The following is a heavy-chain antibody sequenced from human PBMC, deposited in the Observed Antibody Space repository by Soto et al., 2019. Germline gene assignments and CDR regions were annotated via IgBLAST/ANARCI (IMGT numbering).Heavy chain of an antibody. CDR1: GYTFTNND. D-gene: IGHD5-18*01. Sequence: QVQLVQSGAEVKKPGASVKVSCKASGYTFTNNDVSWVRQATGQGLEWMGWMNPGSGDTGYAQKFQGRVTMTMAISIATAYMELNSLTSEDTAIYYCARMESFGSLNWFDPWGQGTLVTVSS. CDR3: ARMESFGSLNWFDP. V-gene: IGHV1-8*02. CDR2: MNPGSGDT. J-gene: IGHJ5*02.